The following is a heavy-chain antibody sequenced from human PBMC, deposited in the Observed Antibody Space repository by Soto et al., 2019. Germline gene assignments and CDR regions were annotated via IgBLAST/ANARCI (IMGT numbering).Heavy chain of an antibody. J-gene: IGHJ4*02. CDR3: ATGAYTSSSSYVDY. V-gene: IGHV4-30-4*01. Sequence: SETLSLACTVSGGSVNSGDYYWSRIRQPPGEGVEWIGYIFYSGSTYYNPSLESRVAISVDTSKNQSSLKLSSVTAAHTAMYWCATGAYTSSSSYVDYWAQGTLVTVSS. CDR2: IFYSGST. CDR1: GGSVNSGDYY. D-gene: IGHD6-6*01.